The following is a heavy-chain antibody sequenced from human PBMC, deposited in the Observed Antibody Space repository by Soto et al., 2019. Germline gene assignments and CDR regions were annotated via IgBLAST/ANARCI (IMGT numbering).Heavy chain of an antibody. CDR3: ARGLYSGWHYFDY. CDR2: IYSGGST. V-gene: IGHV3-66*01. Sequence: VGSLRLSCAASGFTVSGNYMSWVRQAPGKGLEWVSVIYSGGSTYYADSVKGRFTISRDNSKNTLYLQMNSLRAEDTAVYYCARGLYSGWHYFDYWGQGTLVTVSS. D-gene: IGHD5-12*01. CDR1: GFTVSGNY. J-gene: IGHJ4*02.